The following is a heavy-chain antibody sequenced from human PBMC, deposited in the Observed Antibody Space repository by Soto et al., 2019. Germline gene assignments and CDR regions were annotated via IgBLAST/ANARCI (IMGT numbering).Heavy chain of an antibody. V-gene: IGHV4-59*01. CDR3: ARAHAPTLPFDS. CDR2: IFHSGNA. Sequence: PSETLSLTCTVSGGSIRNVYWSWIRQAPGKGLWWIGFIFHSGNAKYNPSLKSRVTISVDTSKNQFSLSLDSVTAADTAVYFCARAHAPTLPFDSWGQGTLVTVSS. CDR1: GGSIRNVY. J-gene: IGHJ4*01. D-gene: IGHD2-15*01.